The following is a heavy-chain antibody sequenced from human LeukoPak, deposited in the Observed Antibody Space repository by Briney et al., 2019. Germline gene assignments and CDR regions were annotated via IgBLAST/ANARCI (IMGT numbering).Heavy chain of an antibody. V-gene: IGHV4-34*01. CDR3: ARARWAAADLFDY. J-gene: IGHJ4*02. CDR2: INHSGST. CDR1: GGSFSGYY. Sequence: PSETLSLTCAVYGGSFSGYYWSWIRQPPGKGLEWIGEINHSGSTNYNPSLKSRVTISVDTSKNQFSLKLSSVTAADTAVYYCARARWAAADLFDYWGQGTLVTVSS. D-gene: IGHD6-13*01.